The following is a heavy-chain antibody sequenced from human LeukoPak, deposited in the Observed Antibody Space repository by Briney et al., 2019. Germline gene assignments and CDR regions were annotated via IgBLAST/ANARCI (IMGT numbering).Heavy chain of an antibody. J-gene: IGHJ4*02. CDR2: IKDDGRQK. CDR3: ARDASRGFDT. D-gene: IGHD5-24*01. V-gene: IGHV3-7*01. Sequence: GGSLRLSCAPSGFTFSRYWMTWVRQTPGKGLEWVASIKDDGRQKYYVDSVKGRFTVSRDNAKNSAYLQMDSLRAEDTALYYCARDASRGFDTWGQGTPVTVSS. CDR1: GFTFSRYW.